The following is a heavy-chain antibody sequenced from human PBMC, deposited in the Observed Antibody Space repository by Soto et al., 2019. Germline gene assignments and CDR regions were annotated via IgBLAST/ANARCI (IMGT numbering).Heavy chain of an antibody. Sequence: EVQLVESGRGLVQPGGSLRLSCAASGFSVSNNYLIWVRQAPGKGLEWVSVIHRAGSTYYADSVKGRFTISRDNSKNTVYLQMNTLGANDAAVYYCARVDGATSGWGQGTLVTVSS. J-gene: IGHJ4*02. CDR1: GFSVSNNY. CDR2: IHRAGST. V-gene: IGHV3-66*01. CDR3: ARVDGATSG. D-gene: IGHD2-15*01.